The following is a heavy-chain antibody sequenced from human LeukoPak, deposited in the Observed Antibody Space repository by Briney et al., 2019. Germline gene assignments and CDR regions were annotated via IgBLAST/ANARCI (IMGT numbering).Heavy chain of an antibody. CDR2: IYTSGST. Sequence: PSETLSLTCTVSGGSISSSSYYWSWIRQPAGKGLEWIGRIYTSGSTNYNPSLKSRVTMSVDTSKNQFSLKLSSVTAADTAVYYCARDVEMATQSGAFDIWGQGTMVTVSS. CDR1: GGSISSSSYY. J-gene: IGHJ3*02. V-gene: IGHV4-61*02. CDR3: ARDVEMATQSGAFDI. D-gene: IGHD5-24*01.